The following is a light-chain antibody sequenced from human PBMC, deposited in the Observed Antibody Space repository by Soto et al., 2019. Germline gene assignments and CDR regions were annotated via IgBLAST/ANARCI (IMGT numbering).Light chain of an antibody. CDR3: SSYRGNSIV. J-gene: IGLJ1*01. Sequence: QSALTQPASVSGSPGQSITISCTGTSSDVGGYNYVSWYQQHPGKAPKLMIYEVSNRPSGVSNRFSGSKSGNTASLTISGLQAEDEDDYYCSSYRGNSIVFGTGTKLTVL. V-gene: IGLV2-14*01. CDR2: EVS. CDR1: SSDVGGYNY.